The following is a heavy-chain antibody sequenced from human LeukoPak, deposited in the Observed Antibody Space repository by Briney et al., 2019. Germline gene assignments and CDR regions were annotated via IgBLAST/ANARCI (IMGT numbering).Heavy chain of an antibody. V-gene: IGHV3-23*01. CDR2: ISGSGGST. Sequence: PGGSLRLSCAASGFTSSSYAMSWVRQAPGKGLEWVSAISGSGGSTYYADSVKGRFTISRDDSKNTLYLQMNRLRAEDTALYYCAKAATFYYGSDLWGQGILVAVSS. J-gene: IGHJ4*02. CDR1: GFTSSSYA. D-gene: IGHD3-10*01. CDR3: AKAATFYYGSDL.